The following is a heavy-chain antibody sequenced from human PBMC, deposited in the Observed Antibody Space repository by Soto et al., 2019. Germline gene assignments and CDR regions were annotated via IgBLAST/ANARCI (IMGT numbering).Heavy chain of an antibody. CDR1: GFTFSSYG. V-gene: IGHV3-30*18. CDR2: ISYDGNYK. J-gene: IGHJ4*02. Sequence: PGGSLRLSCAASGFTFSSYGVHWVRQAPGKGLEWVALISYDGNYKYYADSVKGRFTISRDNSKNTLYLQMNSLRAEDTALYYCAKRLTYDYGPFDYWGQGTLVTVSS. CDR3: AKRLTYDYGPFDY. D-gene: IGHD4-17*01.